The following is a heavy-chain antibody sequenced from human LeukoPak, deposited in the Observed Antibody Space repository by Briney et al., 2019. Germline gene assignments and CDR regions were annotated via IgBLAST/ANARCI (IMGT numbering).Heavy chain of an antibody. CDR1: GGTFTSYD. V-gene: IGHV1-8*01. D-gene: IGHD3-3*01. Sequence: ASVKVSCKASGGTFTSYDINWVRQATGQGLEWMGWMNPNSGNTGYAQKFQGRVTMTRNTSISTAYMELSSLRSEDTAVYYCARGRNKNYDFWSGYYMSYYYGMDVWGQGTTVTVSS. CDR2: MNPNSGNT. J-gene: IGHJ6*02. CDR3: ARGRNKNYDFWSGYYMSYYYGMDV.